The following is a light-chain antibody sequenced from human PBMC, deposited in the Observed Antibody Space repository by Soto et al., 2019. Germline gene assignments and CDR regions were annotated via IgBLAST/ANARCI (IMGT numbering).Light chain of an antibody. CDR3: QQYSNWPPFT. CDR1: QSVSSNY. CDR2: AAS. J-gene: IGKJ4*01. V-gene: IGKV3-20*01. Sequence: EIVLTQSPGTLSLSPGERAALSCRASQSVSSNYLAWYQQKLGQAPRLLISAASSRATGIPDRFSGSASGTDFTLTISSLQSEDFAVYYCQQYSNWPPFTFGGGTKVEIK.